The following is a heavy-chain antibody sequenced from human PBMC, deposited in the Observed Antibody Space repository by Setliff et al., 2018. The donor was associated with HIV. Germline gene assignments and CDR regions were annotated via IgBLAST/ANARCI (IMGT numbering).Heavy chain of an antibody. CDR3: ARLPGYCSSTGCQGYFDY. Sequence: PSETLSLTCTVSGGSISSSSYYWGWIRQPPGKGLERIGNIYYSGSTYYNPSLKSRVTISVATSKKQFSLKLSSVTASDTAVYYCARLPGYCSSTGCQGYFDYWGQGTLVTVSS. V-gene: IGHV4-39*01. CDR2: IYYSGST. CDR1: GGSISSSSYY. J-gene: IGHJ4*02. D-gene: IGHD2-2*01.